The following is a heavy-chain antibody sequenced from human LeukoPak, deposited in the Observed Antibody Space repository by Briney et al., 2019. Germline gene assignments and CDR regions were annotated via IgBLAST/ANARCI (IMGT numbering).Heavy chain of an antibody. CDR1: GYDFPGYW. D-gene: IGHD2/OR15-2a*01. CDR2: IFAGGGDYNI. Sequence: GESLQISCQGSGYDFPGYWIGWVRQMPGQALEWMGIIFAGGGDYNIYCSSSFQGLVTLSVDKSISTAYLQWSSLKASDTAMYYCAGYNSPTLSGNRFDPWGQGTLVTVSS. J-gene: IGHJ5*02. V-gene: IGHV5-51*01. CDR3: AGYNSPTLSGNRFDP.